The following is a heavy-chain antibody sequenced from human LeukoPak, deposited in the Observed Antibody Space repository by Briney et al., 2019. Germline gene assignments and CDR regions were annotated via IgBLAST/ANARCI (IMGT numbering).Heavy chain of an antibody. CDR3: ARGGRDFWSGYYGKYYYYGMDV. V-gene: IGHV4-38-2*01. D-gene: IGHD3-3*01. CDR2: IYTSGST. Sequence: SETLSLTCAVSGYSISSSNWWGWIRPPPGKGLEWIGRIYTSGSTNYNPSLKSRVTISVDTSKNQFSLKLSSVTAADTAVYYCARGGRDFWSGYYGKYYYYGMDVWGQGTTVTVSS. CDR1: GYSISSSNW. J-gene: IGHJ6*02.